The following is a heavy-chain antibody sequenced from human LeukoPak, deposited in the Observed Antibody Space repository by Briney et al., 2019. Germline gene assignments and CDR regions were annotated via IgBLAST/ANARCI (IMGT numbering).Heavy chain of an antibody. V-gene: IGHV4-38-2*02. J-gene: IGHJ4*02. CDR3: ARVRGYCSSTSCYRYYFDY. CDR2: IYHSGST. Sequence: SETLSLTCPVSGYSISSGYYWGWIRQPPGKGLEWIGTIYHSGSTYYNPSLKSRVTISVDTSKNQFSLKLTSVTAADTAVYYCARVRGYCSSTSCYRYYFDYWGQGTLVTVSS. D-gene: IGHD2-2*01. CDR1: GYSISSGYY.